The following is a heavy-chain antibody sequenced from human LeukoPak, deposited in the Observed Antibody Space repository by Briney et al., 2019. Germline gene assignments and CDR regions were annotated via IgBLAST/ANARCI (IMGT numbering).Heavy chain of an antibody. CDR3: ARQDTIFGVVPYFDY. CDR1: GYSFTSYW. CDR2: IYPGDSDT. J-gene: IGHJ4*02. Sequence: GESLKISCKGSGYSFTSYWIGWVRQMPGKGLEWMGIIYPGDSDTRYSPSFQGQVTISADKSISTAYLQWSSLKASGTAMYYCARQDTIFGVVPYFDYWGQGTLVTVSS. V-gene: IGHV5-51*01. D-gene: IGHD3-3*01.